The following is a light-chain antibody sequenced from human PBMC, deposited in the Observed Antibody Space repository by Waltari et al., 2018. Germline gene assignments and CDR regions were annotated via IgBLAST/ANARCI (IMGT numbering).Light chain of an antibody. CDR1: QSVLYSSNNKNY. Sequence: DIVMTQSPDSLAVSLGERATINCKSSQSVLYSSNNKNYLAWFQQKPGQPPKLLIYWASTRESGVPDRFSGSGSVTDFTLTISSLQAEDVAVYYCQQYYGPPRTFGQGTKVEIK. CDR3: QQYYGPPRT. CDR2: WAS. V-gene: IGKV4-1*01. J-gene: IGKJ1*01.